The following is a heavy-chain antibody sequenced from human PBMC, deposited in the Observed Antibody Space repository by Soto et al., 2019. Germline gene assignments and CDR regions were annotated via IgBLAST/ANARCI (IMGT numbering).Heavy chain of an antibody. CDR2: ISSSSSYI. Sequence: EVQLVESGGGLVKPGGSLRLSCAASGFTFSSYSMNWVRQAPGKGLEWVSSISSSSSYIYYADSVKGRFTISRDNAKNALYLQMNSRRDEDTAVYYCARALYSSSGRYFDYWGQGTLVTVSS. CDR3: ARALYSSSGRYFDY. J-gene: IGHJ4*02. D-gene: IGHD6-6*01. V-gene: IGHV3-21*01. CDR1: GFTFSSYS.